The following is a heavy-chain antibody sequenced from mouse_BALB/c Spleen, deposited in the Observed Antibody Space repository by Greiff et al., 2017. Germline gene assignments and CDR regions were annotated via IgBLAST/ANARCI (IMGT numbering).Heavy chain of an antibody. Sequence: EVMLVESGGGLVKPGGSLKLSCAASGFTFSDYYMYRVRQTPEKRLEWVATISDGGSYTYYPDSVKGRFTISRDNAKNNLYLQMSSLKSEDTAMYYCARGHYYGSSYEWFAYWGQGTLVTVSA. D-gene: IGHD1-1*01. CDR3: ARGHYYGSSYEWFAY. V-gene: IGHV5-4*02. J-gene: IGHJ3*01. CDR1: GFTFSDYY. CDR2: ISDGGSYT.